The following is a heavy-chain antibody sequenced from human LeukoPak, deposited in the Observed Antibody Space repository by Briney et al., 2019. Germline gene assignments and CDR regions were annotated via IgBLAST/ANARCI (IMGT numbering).Heavy chain of an antibody. CDR2: INHSGST. V-gene: IGHV4-34*01. CDR3: ARFIPVVPKNWFDP. D-gene: IGHD6-6*01. Sequence: SETLPLTCAVYGGSFSGYYWSWIRQPPGKGLEWIGEINHSGSTNYNPSLKSRVTISVDTSKNQFSLKLSSVTAADTAVYYCARFIPVVPKNWFDPWGQGTLVTVSS. CDR1: GGSFSGYY. J-gene: IGHJ5*02.